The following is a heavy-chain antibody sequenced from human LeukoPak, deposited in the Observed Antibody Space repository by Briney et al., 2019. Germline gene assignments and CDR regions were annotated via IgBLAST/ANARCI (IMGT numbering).Heavy chain of an antibody. Sequence: SETLSLTCTVSGGSISSYYWSWIRQPPGKGLEWIGYIYYTGSTDYNPSLKSRVTISIDTSKNQFSLKLISMTAADTAVYYCAREHSSSWSFDYWGQGTLVTVSS. V-gene: IGHV4-59*08. D-gene: IGHD6-13*01. CDR1: GGSISSYY. CDR2: IYYTGST. CDR3: AREHSSSWSFDY. J-gene: IGHJ4*02.